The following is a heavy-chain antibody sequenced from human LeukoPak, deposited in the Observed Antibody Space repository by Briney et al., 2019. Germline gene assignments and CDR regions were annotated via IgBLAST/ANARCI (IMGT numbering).Heavy chain of an antibody. V-gene: IGHV1-3*01. CDR3: ARDPSTGVVPDGKFSSDYYFDS. D-gene: IGHD2-2*01. Sequence: GASVKVSCKASGYTFSNYAIHWVRQAPGQRLEWMGWINAGNGNTKNSQKLQGRVTITRDTSASTAYMELSSLRSEDTAVYYCARDPSTGVVPDGKFSSDYYFDSWGRGTLVTVSS. J-gene: IGHJ4*02. CDR2: INAGNGNT. CDR1: GYTFSNYA.